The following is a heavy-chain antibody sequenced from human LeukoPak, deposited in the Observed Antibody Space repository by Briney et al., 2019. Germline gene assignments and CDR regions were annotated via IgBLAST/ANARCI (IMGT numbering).Heavy chain of an antibody. CDR1: GGSITSSNW. V-gene: IGHV4-4*02. Sequence: PSETLSLTCAVSGGSITSSNWWTWVRQPPGKGLEWIGEIYYSGSTNYNPSLKSRVTISVDTSKNQFSLKLSSVTAADTAVYYCARDRIAVAGTGEAWFDPWGQGTLVTVSS. J-gene: IGHJ5*02. CDR2: IYYSGST. CDR3: ARDRIAVAGTGEAWFDP. D-gene: IGHD6-19*01.